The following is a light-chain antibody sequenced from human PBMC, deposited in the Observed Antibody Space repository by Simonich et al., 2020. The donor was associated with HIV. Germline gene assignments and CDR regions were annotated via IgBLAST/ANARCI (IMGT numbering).Light chain of an antibody. CDR2: DVI. V-gene: IGLV2-14*03. Sequence: QSALTQPASVSGSPGQSITISCTGTSSDVGGYNYVSWYQQHPGKAPKLMIYDVISRPSGVSKRFSGSKSGNTASLTISGLQAEDEADYYCSSYTSSSTVVFGGGTKLTVL. CDR3: SSYTSSSTVV. J-gene: IGLJ3*02. CDR1: SSDVGGYNY.